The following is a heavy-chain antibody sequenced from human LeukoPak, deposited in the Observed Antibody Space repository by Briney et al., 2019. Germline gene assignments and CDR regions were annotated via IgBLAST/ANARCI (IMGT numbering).Heavy chain of an antibody. CDR3: AGYCGGGSCYHGGFDY. CDR1: GFTFSSYA. D-gene: IGHD2-15*01. V-gene: IGHV3-23*01. J-gene: IGHJ4*02. Sequence: GGSLRLSCAASGFTFSSYAMSWVRQAPGKGLEWVSAISGSGGSTYYADSVKGRFTISRDNSKNTLYLQMNSLRAEDTAVYYCAGYCGGGSCYHGGFDYWGQGTLVTVSS. CDR2: ISGSGGST.